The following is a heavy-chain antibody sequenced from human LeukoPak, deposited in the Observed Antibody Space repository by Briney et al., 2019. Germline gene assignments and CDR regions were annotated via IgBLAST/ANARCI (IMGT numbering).Heavy chain of an antibody. J-gene: IGHJ4*02. Sequence: LEWMGWINAGNGNTKYSQKFQGRVTITRDTSASTAYMELSSLRSEDTAVYYCARDLYYFDYWGQGTLVTVSS. CDR2: INAGNGNT. CDR3: ARDLYYFDY. V-gene: IGHV1-3*01.